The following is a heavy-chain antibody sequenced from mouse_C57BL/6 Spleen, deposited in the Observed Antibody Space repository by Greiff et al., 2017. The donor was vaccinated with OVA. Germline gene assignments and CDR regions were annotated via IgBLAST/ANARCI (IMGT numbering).Heavy chain of an antibody. CDR1: GFSFTSYA. CDR3: ARMDDYVWFAY. J-gene: IGHJ3*01. V-gene: IGHV2-9-1*01. D-gene: IGHD2-4*01. CDR2: IWPGGGT. Sequence: VKLVESGPGLVAPSQSLSITCTVSGFSFTSYAISWVRQPPGQGLEWLGVIWPGGGTNYNSALKSRLSIITDNSNSQVCIKMNRLQSEDTARYYCARMDDYVWFAYWGQGTLVTVSA.